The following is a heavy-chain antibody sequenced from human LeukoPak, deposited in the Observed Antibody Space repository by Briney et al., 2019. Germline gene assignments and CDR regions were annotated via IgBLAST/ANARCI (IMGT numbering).Heavy chain of an antibody. CDR1: GHTFISYG. D-gene: IGHD3-22*01. CDR3: ARAGVWDFSDSSGYHNAAFDI. Sequence: GASVKVSCKASGHTFISYGISWVRRAPGQGLEWMGWINPNSGGTNYAQNFQGRVTMARDTSITTAYMELSRLRSDDTAVYYCARAGVWDFSDSSGYHNAAFDIWGQGTMVTVSS. V-gene: IGHV1-2*02. J-gene: IGHJ3*02. CDR2: INPNSGGT.